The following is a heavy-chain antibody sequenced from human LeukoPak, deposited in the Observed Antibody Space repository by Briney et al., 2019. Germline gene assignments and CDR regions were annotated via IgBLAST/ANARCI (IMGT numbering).Heavy chain of an antibody. Sequence: PGRSLRLSCAASGFTFSSYAISWVRQAPGKGLEWVSGISGSAGSTYYADSVKGRFTISRDNSKNTLYLQMNSLRAEDTAVYYCAKDYVGSIFGVVTDYWGQGTLVTVSS. CDR3: AKDYVGSIFGVVTDY. CDR2: ISGSAGST. CDR1: GFTFSSYA. D-gene: IGHD3-3*01. V-gene: IGHV3-23*01. J-gene: IGHJ4*02.